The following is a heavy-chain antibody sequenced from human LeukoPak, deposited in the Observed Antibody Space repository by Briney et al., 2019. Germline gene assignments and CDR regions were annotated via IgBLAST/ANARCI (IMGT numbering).Heavy chain of an antibody. CDR3: AQSFDN. CDR1: GFTFTSYS. V-gene: IGHV3-48*01. CDR2: ISSDTSTR. J-gene: IGHJ4*02. Sequence: GGSLRLSCAASGFTFTSYSMNWVRQAPGKGLEWVSYISSDTSTRYYVDSVKGRFTISRDNAKNSLYLQMNSLRAEDTAIYYCAQSFDNWGQGILVTVSS.